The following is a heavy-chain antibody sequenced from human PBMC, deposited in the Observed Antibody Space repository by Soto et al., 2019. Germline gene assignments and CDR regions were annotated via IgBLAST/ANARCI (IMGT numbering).Heavy chain of an antibody. D-gene: IGHD3-22*01. CDR1: GGTFSNYA. J-gene: IGHJ4*02. CDR2: IIPIFGTA. Sequence: QVQLVQSGAEVRKPGSSVKVSCKTSGGTFSNYAISWVRQAPGQGLEWMGGIIPIFGTAYYAQKFQGRVTITADGSTSTAYMEVSSLRSENTAVYYCARGGTYYYESSGSHYDIDNWGQGTLVTVSS. CDR3: ARGGTYYYESSGSHYDIDN. V-gene: IGHV1-69*01.